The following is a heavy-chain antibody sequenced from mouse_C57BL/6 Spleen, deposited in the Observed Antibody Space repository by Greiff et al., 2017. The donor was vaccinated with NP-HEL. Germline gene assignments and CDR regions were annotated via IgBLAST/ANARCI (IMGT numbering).Heavy chain of an antibody. CDR2: IYPGSGNT. J-gene: IGHJ1*03. CDR1: GYTFTDYY. Sequence: QVHVKQSGAELVRPGASVKLSCKASGYTFTDYYINWVKQRPGQGLEWIARIYPGSGNTKYNEKFKGKATLTAEKSSSTAYMQLSSLTSDDSAVYFGASLYGSSYEWYFDVWGKGTTVTVSS. V-gene: IGHV1-76*01. D-gene: IGHD1-1*01. CDR3: ASLYGSSYEWYFDV.